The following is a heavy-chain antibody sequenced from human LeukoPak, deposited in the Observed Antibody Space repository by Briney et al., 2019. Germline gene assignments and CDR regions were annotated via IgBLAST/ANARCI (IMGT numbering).Heavy chain of an antibody. Sequence: GGSLRLSCAASGFTFSSYAMSWVRQAPGKGLEWVSAISGSGGSTYYADSVKGRFTISRDNSKNTLYLQMNSLRAEETAVYYCAKDHGSGYYYNPNFDYWGQGTLVTVSS. J-gene: IGHJ4*02. V-gene: IGHV3-23*01. CDR2: ISGSGGST. CDR1: GFTFSSYA. D-gene: IGHD3-22*01. CDR3: AKDHGSGYYYNPNFDY.